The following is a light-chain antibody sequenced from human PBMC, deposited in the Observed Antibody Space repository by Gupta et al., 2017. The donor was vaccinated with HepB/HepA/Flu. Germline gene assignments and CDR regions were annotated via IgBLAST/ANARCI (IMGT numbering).Light chain of an antibody. V-gene: IGKV3-20*01. CDR1: QSVSSTY. J-gene: IGKJ4*01. Sequence: ELVLTQSPGTLSLSPGERATLSCRASQSVSSTYLAWYQQKPGQAPRLLIYGASSRATGIPDRFSGSASGADFTLTISRLEPEDFAMYHCQHYDTAQRPVFGGGTKVEIK. CDR3: QHYDTAQRPV. CDR2: GAS.